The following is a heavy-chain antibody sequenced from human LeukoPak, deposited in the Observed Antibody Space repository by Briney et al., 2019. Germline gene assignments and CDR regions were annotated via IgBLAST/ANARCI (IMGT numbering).Heavy chain of an antibody. D-gene: IGHD2-2*01. CDR1: GFTFSSYA. J-gene: IGHJ4*02. Sequence: EGSLRLSCAASGFTFSSYAMHWVRQATGKGLEWVAVISYDGSNKYYADSVKGRFTISRDNSKNTLYLQMNSLRAEDTAVYYCASLSTSSGQQFDYWGQGTLVTVSS. CDR3: ASLSTSSGQQFDY. CDR2: ISYDGSNK. V-gene: IGHV3-30*04.